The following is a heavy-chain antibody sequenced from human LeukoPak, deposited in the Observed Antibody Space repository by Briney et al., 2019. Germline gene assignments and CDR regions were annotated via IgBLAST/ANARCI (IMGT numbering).Heavy chain of an antibody. D-gene: IGHD1-20*01. J-gene: IGHJ6*04. V-gene: IGHV3-23*01. CDR3: AKGRGRITGTTFLYYYGMDV. CDR2: ISGSGGST. CDR1: GFTFSSYA. Sequence: GGSLRLSCAASGFTFSSYAMSWVRQAPGKGLEWVSAISGSGGSTYYADSVKGRFTISRDNSKNTLYLQMNSLRAEDTAVYYCAKGRGRITGTTFLYYYGMDVWGKGTTVTVSS.